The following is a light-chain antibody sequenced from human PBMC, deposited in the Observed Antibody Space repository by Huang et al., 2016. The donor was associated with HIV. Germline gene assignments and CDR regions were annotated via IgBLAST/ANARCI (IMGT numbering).Light chain of an antibody. V-gene: IGKV2-28*01. CDR3: MQALQKGT. CDR1: QSLLHSNGYNY. J-gene: IGKJ5*01. CDR2: LAS. Sequence: DIMMTQSPLSLPVTPGEPASISCRSSQSLLHSNGYNYLDWYLQKPGQSPQLLIYLASYRASGVPDRFSGGGSGTDVILKISRVEAEDVGVYYCMQALQKGTFGQGTRLEIK.